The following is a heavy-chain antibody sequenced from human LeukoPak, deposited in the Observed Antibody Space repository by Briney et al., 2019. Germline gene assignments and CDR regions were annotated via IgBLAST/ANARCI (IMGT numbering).Heavy chain of an antibody. D-gene: IGHD6-13*01. J-gene: IGHJ4*02. Sequence: PGGSLRLSCAASGFTFSSYSMNWVRQAPGKGLEGVSYISSSSSTIYYADSVKGRFTISRDNAKNSLYLQMNGLRAEDTAVYYCATDRYSTFDYWGQGILVTVSS. CDR1: GFTFSSYS. CDR2: ISSSSSTI. CDR3: ATDRYSTFDY. V-gene: IGHV3-48*01.